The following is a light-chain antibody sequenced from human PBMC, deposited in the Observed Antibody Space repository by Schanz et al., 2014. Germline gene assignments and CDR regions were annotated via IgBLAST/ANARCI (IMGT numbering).Light chain of an antibody. Sequence: EIVLTQSPGTLSLSPGERATLSCRATPNINSNYLAWYQQKPGQAPRLLLYGASTRATGIPARFSGRGSGTEFTLTISGLQSEDFAVYYCQQYNNWPPVWTFGQGTRVEIK. CDR2: GAS. CDR1: PNINSN. J-gene: IGKJ1*01. V-gene: IGKV3-15*01. CDR3: QQYNNWPPVWT.